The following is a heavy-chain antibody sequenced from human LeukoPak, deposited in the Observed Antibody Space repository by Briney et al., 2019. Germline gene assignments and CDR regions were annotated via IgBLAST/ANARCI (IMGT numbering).Heavy chain of an antibody. V-gene: IGHV5-51*01. J-gene: IGHJ1*01. CDR1: GYSFTSYW. CDR2: IYPGDSDT. D-gene: IGHD4-23*01. CDR3: ARRGVSGTVVTPGTEYFQH. Sequence: GESLKISCKGSGYSFTSYWIGWVRQMPGKGLEWMGIIYPGDSDTRYSPSFQGQVTISADKSISTAYLQWSSLKASDTAMYYCARRGVSGTVVTPGTEYFQHWGQGTLVTVSS.